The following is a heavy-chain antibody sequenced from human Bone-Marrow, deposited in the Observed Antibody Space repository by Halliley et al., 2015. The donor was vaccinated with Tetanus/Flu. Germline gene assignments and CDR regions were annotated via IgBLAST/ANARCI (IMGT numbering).Heavy chain of an antibody. CDR3: TRHGDYYDSSGFAD. D-gene: IGHD3-22*01. Sequence: AASGISFSDSSQSSSIHWVRQAPGSGLEWLGRTRSKPKAYATTYAASVKGRFTISRDDPKNMAYLQMNSLKAEDTAIFYCTRHGDYYDSSGFADWGQGTLVTFSS. CDR2: TRSKPKAYAT. CDR1: GISFSDSS. J-gene: IGHJ4*02. V-gene: IGHV3-73*01.